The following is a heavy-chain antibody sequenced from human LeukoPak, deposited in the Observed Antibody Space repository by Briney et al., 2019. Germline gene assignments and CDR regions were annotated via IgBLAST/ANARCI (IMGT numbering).Heavy chain of an antibody. D-gene: IGHD3-16*02. J-gene: IGHJ4*02. V-gene: IGHV3-7*01. CDR2: IKQDGSEK. CDR3: AIDANYDYVWGSYPGY. Sequence: GGSLRHSCAASGLTFSSYWMGWVRQGPGKGLEWVANIKQDGSEKYYVDSVKGRFTISRDNAKNSLYLQMNSLRAEDTAVYYCAIDANYDYVWGSYPGYWRQGTLVTVSS. CDR1: GLTFSSYW.